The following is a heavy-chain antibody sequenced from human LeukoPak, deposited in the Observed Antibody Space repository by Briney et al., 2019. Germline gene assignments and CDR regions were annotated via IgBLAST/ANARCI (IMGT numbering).Heavy chain of an antibody. CDR1: PFTFSSYT. CDR2: ITTSSRYI. V-gene: IGHV3-21*01. J-gene: IGHJ4*02. CDR3: ARDVYFDY. Sequence: PGGSLRLSCAASPFTFSSYTLNWVRQAPGKGLEWVSSITTSSRYIYYADSVKGRFTISRDNAKSSLYLQMNSLRVEDTAVYYCARDVYFDYWGQGTLVTVSS.